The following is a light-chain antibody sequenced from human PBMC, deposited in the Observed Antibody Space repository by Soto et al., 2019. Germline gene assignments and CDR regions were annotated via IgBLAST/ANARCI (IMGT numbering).Light chain of an antibody. Sequence: QSVLTQPPSASGTPGQRVTISCSGSSSNIGSNYVYWYQQLPGTAPKLLIYRNNQRPSGVPDRFSGSKSGTSASLAISGLRSEDEADYYCAAWDDSLSAYVVFGGGTKSPS. V-gene: IGLV1-47*01. CDR2: RNN. J-gene: IGLJ2*01. CDR3: AAWDDSLSAYVV. CDR1: SSNIGSNY.